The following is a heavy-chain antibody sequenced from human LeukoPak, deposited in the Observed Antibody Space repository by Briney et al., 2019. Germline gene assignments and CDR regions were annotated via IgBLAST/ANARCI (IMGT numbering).Heavy chain of an antibody. CDR2: INHSGST. V-gene: IGHV4-4*02. CDR3: ARVVWGNYDFWSGYYSHFDY. D-gene: IGHD3-3*01. CDR1: GGSIDSTNY. Sequence: PSETLSLTCGVSGGSIDSTNYWSWVRQAPGKGLEWIGEINHSGSTNYNPSLKSRVTISVDTSKNQFSLKLSSVTAADTAVYYCARVVWGNYDFWSGYYSHFDYWGQGTLVTVSS. J-gene: IGHJ4*02.